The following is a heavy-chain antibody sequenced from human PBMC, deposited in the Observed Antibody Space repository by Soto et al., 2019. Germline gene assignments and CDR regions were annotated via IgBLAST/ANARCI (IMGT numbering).Heavy chain of an antibody. Sequence: AASVKVSCKTSGYTFSSIGISWVRQAPGQGLEWMGWISPHKGDTYYAQRLQGRVTMTTDTSTSTAYMELRSLRSEDTAVYFCARDLDGSGSYYTNYWGQGTLVTVSS. CDR1: GYTFSSIG. CDR3: ARDLDGSGSYYTNY. V-gene: IGHV1-18*01. CDR2: ISPHKGDT. J-gene: IGHJ4*02. D-gene: IGHD3-10*01.